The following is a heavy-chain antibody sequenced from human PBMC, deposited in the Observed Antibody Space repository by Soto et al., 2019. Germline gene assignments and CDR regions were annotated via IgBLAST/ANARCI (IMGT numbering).Heavy chain of an antibody. Sequence: QVLLVESGGGVVQPGRSLRLSCSASGFSFSDSGMHWIRQAPGKGLEWVAVISYHGRNIYYADSVKGRFTISRDNSKKNLFLHMDNVRLYDTAVYYCVKAPDITLAGFDPWGQGTLVTVSS. V-gene: IGHV3-30*18. J-gene: IGHJ5*02. CDR1: GFSFSDSG. CDR3: VKAPDITLAGFDP. CDR2: ISYHGRNI.